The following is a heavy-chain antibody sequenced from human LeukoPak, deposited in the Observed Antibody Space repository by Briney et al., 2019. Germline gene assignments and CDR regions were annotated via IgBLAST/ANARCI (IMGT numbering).Heavy chain of an antibody. Sequence: SQTLSLTCTVSGGSISSGDYYWSWIRQPPGKGLEWIGYIYYSGSTYYNPSLKSRVTISVDTSKNQFSLKLSSVTAADTAVYYCAREKGIAAAGRYYYGMDVWGQGTTVTVSS. V-gene: IGHV4-30-4*01. CDR3: AREKGIAAAGRYYYGMDV. CDR2: IYYSGST. CDR1: GGSISSGDYY. D-gene: IGHD6-13*01. J-gene: IGHJ6*02.